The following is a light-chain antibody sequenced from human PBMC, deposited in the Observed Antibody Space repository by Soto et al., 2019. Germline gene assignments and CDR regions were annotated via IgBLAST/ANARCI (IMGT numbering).Light chain of an antibody. CDR1: SSNIGNHY. CDR3: GTWDTSLRTGWV. Sequence: QSVLTQPPSMSAAPGQTVTISCSGGSSNIGNHYVSWYQQVPGTAPKLLIYDNDKRPSGIPDRFSGSKSGTSATLAITGLQTGDEGDYYYCGTWDTSLRTGWVFGGGTKLTVL. V-gene: IGLV1-51*01. CDR2: DND. J-gene: IGLJ3*02.